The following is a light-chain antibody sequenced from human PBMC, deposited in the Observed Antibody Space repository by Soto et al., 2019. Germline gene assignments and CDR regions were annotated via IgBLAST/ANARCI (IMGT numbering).Light chain of an antibody. V-gene: IGKV3-20*01. J-gene: IGKJ1*01. Sequence: ESVLTQSPGTLSLSPGERATLSCRASQSVSSNYLAWYQQKPGQAPRLLTYGASTRATGIPDRFSGSGSGTDFTLTISRLEPVDSAVYYCQQYGSSPTWTFGQGTKVDIK. CDR2: GAS. CDR1: QSVSSNY. CDR3: QQYGSSPTWT.